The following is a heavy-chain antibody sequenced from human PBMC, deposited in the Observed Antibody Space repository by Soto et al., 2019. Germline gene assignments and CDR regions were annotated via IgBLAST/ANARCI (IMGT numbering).Heavy chain of an antibody. CDR1: GFSFSTYG. V-gene: IGHV3-33*01. D-gene: IGHD1-1*01. CDR2: ISPK. Sequence: GGALRLSGSVSGFSFSTYGFHWVRQPPGKGLQWVAVISPKGHSDSVEGRFTISRDNSKDTLYLQMNNLRAEDTAVYYCARDDAFANENAFDLWGQGTKVTVSS. CDR3: ARDDAFANENAFDL. J-gene: IGHJ3*01.